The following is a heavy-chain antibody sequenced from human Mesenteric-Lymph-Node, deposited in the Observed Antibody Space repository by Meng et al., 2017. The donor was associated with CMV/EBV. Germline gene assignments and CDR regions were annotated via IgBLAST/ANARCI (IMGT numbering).Heavy chain of an antibody. CDR2: INANSGDT. CDR1: GYSFSDYY. V-gene: IGHV1-2*02. D-gene: IGHD3-10*01. CDR3: AIVRSQDSEVDPATKVLYRWFDP. J-gene: IGHJ5*02. Sequence: ASVKVSCKVSGYSFSDYYIHWVRQAPGQGLEWLGWINANSGDTNYAEKFQGRVTMTRDTSISTAYMELTSLTSEDTAIYYCAIVRSQDSEVDPATKVLYRWFDPWGQGTLVTVSS.